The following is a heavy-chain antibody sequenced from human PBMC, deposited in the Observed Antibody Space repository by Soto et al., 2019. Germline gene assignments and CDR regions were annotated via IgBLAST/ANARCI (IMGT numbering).Heavy chain of an antibody. CDR3: AKSRGRENQYPYYFGMDV. J-gene: IGHJ6*02. Sequence: EVQMLESGGGLVQPGGSLRLSCAASGFTFRNYAMSWVRQAPGKGLEWVSTISDSGAHTWYADSVKGRFTISRDNSRNTVFLQMNGLRAEDTALYYCAKSRGRENQYPYYFGMDVWGQGTTVTVSS. CDR1: GFTFRNYA. CDR2: ISDSGAHT. D-gene: IGHD2-2*02. V-gene: IGHV3-23*01.